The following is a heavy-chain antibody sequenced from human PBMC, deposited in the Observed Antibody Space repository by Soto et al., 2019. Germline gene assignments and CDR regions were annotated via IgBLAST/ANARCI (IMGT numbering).Heavy chain of an antibody. D-gene: IGHD1-26*01. CDR1: GFTCSSYA. Sequence: PGGSLRLSCAASGFTCSSYAMHWVRQAPGKGLEWVAVISYDGSNKYYADSVKGRFTVSRDSSKNTLYLQMNSLRAEDTAVYYCSNHAGGAPNWGQGTQVTVSS. V-gene: IGHV3-30-3*01. J-gene: IGHJ4*02. CDR2: ISYDGSNK. CDR3: SNHAGGAPN.